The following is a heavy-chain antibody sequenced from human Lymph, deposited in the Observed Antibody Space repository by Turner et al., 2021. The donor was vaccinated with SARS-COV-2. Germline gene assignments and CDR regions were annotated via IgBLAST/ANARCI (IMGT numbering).Heavy chain of an antibody. CDR2: IFYRGST. CDR1: GGSMNNNY. D-gene: IGHD2-21*02. CDR3: ARQTVNNWVDP. J-gene: IGHJ5*02. V-gene: IGHV4-59*01. Sequence: QVQLQESGPRLVKPLEILSLTCTVPGGSMNNNYWGWIRQPPGKRLEWIGFIFYRGSTNYNPSLKSRVTISVDTSENQFSLKLTSVTAADTAIYYCARQTVNNWVDPWGQGTLVTVSS.